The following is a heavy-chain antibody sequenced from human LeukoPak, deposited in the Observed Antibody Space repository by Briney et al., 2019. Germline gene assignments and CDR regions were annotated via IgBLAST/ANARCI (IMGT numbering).Heavy chain of an antibody. CDR3: ARDDYGGNGDAFDI. J-gene: IGHJ3*02. D-gene: IGHD4-23*01. Sequence: GGSLRLSCAASGFTFSSYGMHWVRQAPGKGLEWVAVIWYDGSNKYYADSVKGRFTISRDNSKNTLYLQMNSLRAEDTAVYYCARDDYGGNGDAFDIWGQGTMVTVS. CDR2: IWYDGSNK. V-gene: IGHV3-33*01. CDR1: GFTFSSYG.